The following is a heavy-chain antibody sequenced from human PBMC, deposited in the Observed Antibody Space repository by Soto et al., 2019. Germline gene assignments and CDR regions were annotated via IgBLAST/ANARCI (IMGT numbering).Heavy chain of an antibody. J-gene: IGHJ6*02. V-gene: IGHV3-13*01. Sequence: GGSRRLSCAASGFTFSSYDMHGGRQATGKGLEWVSAIGTAGDTYYPGSVKGRFTISRENAKNSLYLQMNSLRAGDTAVYYCARVPRKGYYYYYGMDVWGQGTTVTVSS. CDR2: IGTAGDT. CDR3: ARVPRKGYYYYYGMDV. CDR1: GFTFSSYD.